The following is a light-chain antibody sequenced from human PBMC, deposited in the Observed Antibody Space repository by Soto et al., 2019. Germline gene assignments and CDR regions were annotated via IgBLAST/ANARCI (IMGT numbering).Light chain of an antibody. Sequence: QSALTQPRSVSGSPGQSVTISCTGTSSDVGGYNYVSWYQQHPGKAPKLMIYDVSKRPSGVPDRFSGSKSGNTASLTISGLQADDEADYYCSSYTITSTRLFGTGTKLTVL. CDR3: SSYTITSTRL. V-gene: IGLV2-11*01. CDR1: SSDVGGYNY. J-gene: IGLJ1*01. CDR2: DVS.